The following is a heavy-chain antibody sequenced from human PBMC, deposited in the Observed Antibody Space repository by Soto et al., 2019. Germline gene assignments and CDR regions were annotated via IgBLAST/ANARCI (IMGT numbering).Heavy chain of an antibody. V-gene: IGHV3-74*01. CDR1: GLTLSKYW. J-gene: IGHJ4*02. CDR3: SVVVIADTRNSLGY. CDR2: INSDGRST. Sequence: GGSLRLSCAASGLTLSKYWMHWVRQAPGKGLVWVSRINSDGRSTSYVDSEKGRFTISRDNAKNTLYLEMNSLRAEDTAVYYCSVVVIADTRNSLGYWGQGTQVTVSS. D-gene: IGHD2-15*01.